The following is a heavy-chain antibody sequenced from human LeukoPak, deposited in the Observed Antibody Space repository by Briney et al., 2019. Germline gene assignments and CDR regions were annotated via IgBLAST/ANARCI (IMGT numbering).Heavy chain of an antibody. D-gene: IGHD3-10*01. CDR1: GGTFSSYA. V-gene: IGHV1-69*06. CDR3: AREGSGMVRGVFDP. CDR2: IIPIFGTA. J-gene: IGHJ5*02. Sequence: GASVKVSCKASGGTFSSYAISWVRQAPGQGLEWMGGIIPIFGTANYAQKFQGRVTITADKSTSTAYMEQSSLRSEDTAVYYCAREGSGMVRGVFDPWGQGTLVTVSS.